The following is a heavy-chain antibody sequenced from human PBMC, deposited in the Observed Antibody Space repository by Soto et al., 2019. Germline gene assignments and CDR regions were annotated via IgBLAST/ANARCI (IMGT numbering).Heavy chain of an antibody. D-gene: IGHD3-3*01. CDR3: AKDGIFGVVTYDY. J-gene: IGHJ4*02. CDR2: IXXXGXSX. CDR1: GFTFSSYA. V-gene: IGHV3-23*01. Sequence: PGGSLRLSCAASGFTFSSYAMSWVRQAPGKGLEWXSAIXXXGXSXXXAXXXXGRFTISRDNSKNTLYLQMNSLRAEDTAVYYCAKDGIFGVVTYDYWGQGTLVTVSS.